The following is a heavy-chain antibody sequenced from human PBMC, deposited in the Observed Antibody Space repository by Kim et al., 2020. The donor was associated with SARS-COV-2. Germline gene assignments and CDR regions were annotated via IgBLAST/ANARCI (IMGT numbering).Heavy chain of an antibody. V-gene: IGHV3-7*01. CDR2: IKQDGSEK. CDR3: ARDKTITSVGVVRVYAFDT. CDR1: GFTFSSYW. D-gene: IGHD3-3*01. Sequence: GGSLRLSCAASGFTFSSYWMSWVRQAPGKGLEWVANIKQDGSEKYYVDSVKGRFPISRDNAKNSLYLQMNSLRAEDTAMYYCARDKTITSVGVVRVYAFDTWGQGPMVTVSS. J-gene: IGHJ3*02.